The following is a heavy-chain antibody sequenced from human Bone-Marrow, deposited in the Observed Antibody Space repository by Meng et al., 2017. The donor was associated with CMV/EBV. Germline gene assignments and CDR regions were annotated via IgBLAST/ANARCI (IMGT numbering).Heavy chain of an antibody. CDR1: GFTFSSYS. CDR2: ISYGGSNK. CDR3: ESEGDYYDSSGYYPSFAY. Sequence: LSLTCAASGFTFSSYSMNWVRQAPGKGLEWVAVISYGGSNKYYADSVKGRFTISRDNSKNTLYLQMNSLRAEDTAVYYCESEGDYYDSSGYYPSFAYWGQGTLVTVSS. J-gene: IGHJ4*02. D-gene: IGHD3-22*01. V-gene: IGHV3-30*03.